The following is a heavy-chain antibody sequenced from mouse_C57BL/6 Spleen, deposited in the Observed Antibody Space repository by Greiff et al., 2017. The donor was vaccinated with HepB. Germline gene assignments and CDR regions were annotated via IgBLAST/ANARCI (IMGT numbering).Heavy chain of an antibody. CDR1: GYTFTSYW. Sequence: QVQLQQSGAELVRPGSSVKLSCKASGYTFTSYWMDWVKQRPGQGLEWIGNIYPSDSETHYNQKFKDKATLTVDKSSSTAYMQLSSLTSEDSAVYYCARSTTVVATDAMDYWGQGTSVTVSS. CDR3: ARSTTVVATDAMDY. J-gene: IGHJ4*01. D-gene: IGHD1-1*01. CDR2: IYPSDSET. V-gene: IGHV1-61*01.